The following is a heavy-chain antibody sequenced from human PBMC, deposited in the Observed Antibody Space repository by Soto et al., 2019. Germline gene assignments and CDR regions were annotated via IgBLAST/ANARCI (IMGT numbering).Heavy chain of an antibody. J-gene: IGHJ3*02. CDR2: ISYDGSNK. CDR3: AKGDRQWLRKPAFDI. CDR1: GFTFSSYG. D-gene: IGHD5-12*01. Sequence: QVQLVESGGGVVQPGRSLRLSCAASGFTFSSYGMHWVRQAPGKGLEWVAVISYDGSNKYYADSVKGRFTISRDNSKNTLYLQKNSLRAEDTAVYYGAKGDRQWLRKPAFDIWGQGTMVTVSS. V-gene: IGHV3-30*18.